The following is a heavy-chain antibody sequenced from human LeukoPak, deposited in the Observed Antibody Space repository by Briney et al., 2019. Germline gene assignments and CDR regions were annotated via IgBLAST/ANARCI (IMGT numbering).Heavy chain of an antibody. CDR3: AQSGGWDSLKY. D-gene: IGHD6-19*01. J-gene: IGHJ4*02. Sequence: EASVKVSCKASGHTFAGYYMHWVRQAPGQGLEWMGWINPNSGGTNHAQKFQGRVSMTRDTSISTAYMELSRLRSDDPAVYYCAQSGGWDSLKYWGQGTLVTVSS. V-gene: IGHV1-2*02. CDR2: INPNSGGT. CDR1: GHTFAGYY.